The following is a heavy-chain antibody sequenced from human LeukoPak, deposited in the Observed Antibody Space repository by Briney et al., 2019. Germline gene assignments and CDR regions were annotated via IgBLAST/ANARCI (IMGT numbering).Heavy chain of an antibody. V-gene: IGHV1-46*01. J-gene: IGHJ5*02. CDR2: INPSGGST. D-gene: IGHD3-10*01. CDR3: ARELYGSGPQPFWWFDP. Sequence: GASVKVSCKASGYTFTSYGISWVRQAPGQGLEWMGIINPSGGSTSYAQKFQGRVTMTRDTSTSTVYMELSSLRSEDTAVYYCARELYGSGPQPFWWFDPWGQGTLVTVSS. CDR1: GYTFTSYG.